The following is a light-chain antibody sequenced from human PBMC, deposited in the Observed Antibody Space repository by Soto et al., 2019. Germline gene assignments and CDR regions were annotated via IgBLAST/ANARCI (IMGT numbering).Light chain of an antibody. CDR2: DVS. CDR3: CSYAGSPRCV. J-gene: IGLJ1*01. Sequence: QSVLTQPRSVSGSPGQSVTISCTGTSSDVGGYNYVSWYQQHPGKAPKVMIYDVSERPSGVPDRFSGSKSGNTASLTISGLQAEDEADYYCCSYAGSPRCVFGTGTKLTVL. V-gene: IGLV2-11*01. CDR1: SSDVGGYNY.